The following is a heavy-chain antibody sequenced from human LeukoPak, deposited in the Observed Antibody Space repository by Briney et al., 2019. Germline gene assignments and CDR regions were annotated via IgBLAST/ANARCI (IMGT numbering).Heavy chain of an antibody. CDR3: VRGRDGYSD. V-gene: IGHV4-59*01. CDR1: GGSISSYY. J-gene: IGHJ1*01. D-gene: IGHD5-24*01. Sequence: PSETLSLTCTVSGGSISSYYWSWIRQPPGKGLEWIGYIYYSGSTNYNPSLKSRVTISVDTSKNQFSLKLSSVTAADTAVYYCVRGRDGYSDWGQGTLVTVSS. CDR2: IYYSGST.